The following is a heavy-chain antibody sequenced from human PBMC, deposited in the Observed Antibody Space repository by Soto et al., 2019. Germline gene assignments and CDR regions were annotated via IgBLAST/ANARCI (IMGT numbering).Heavy chain of an antibody. J-gene: IGHJ4*02. Sequence: GGSLRLSCAASGFTFNNYEMHCVRQAPGKGLEWISYISNTETAIYYADSVTGRFTISRDNAKRSLYLQMNSLTVDDTAVYYCAREMPTNLPYFDLWGQGTLVTVSS. CDR2: ISNTETAI. V-gene: IGHV3-48*03. D-gene: IGHD1-1*01. CDR1: GFTFNNYE. CDR3: AREMPTNLPYFDL.